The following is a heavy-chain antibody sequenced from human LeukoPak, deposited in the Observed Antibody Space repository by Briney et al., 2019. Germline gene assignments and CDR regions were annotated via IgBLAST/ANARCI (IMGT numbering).Heavy chain of an antibody. Sequence: PGGPLRLSCAASGFSFDDYTMHWVRQAPGKGPEGVSSISWYRGTILYAVSVKGRFTISRDNAKNSLYLQLNSLRAEDTALYYCAKDLAGSGSGDYWGQGTLVTVSS. V-gene: IGHV3-9*01. CDR2: ISWYRGTI. D-gene: IGHD6-19*01. CDR1: GFSFDDYT. J-gene: IGHJ4*02. CDR3: AKDLAGSGSGDY.